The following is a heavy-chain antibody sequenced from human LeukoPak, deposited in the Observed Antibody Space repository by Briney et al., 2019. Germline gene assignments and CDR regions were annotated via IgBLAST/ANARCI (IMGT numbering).Heavy chain of an antibody. CDR1: GFTFSSYG. CDR2: ISGSGGST. CDR3: SMVRGVTPLDY. J-gene: IGHJ4*02. Sequence: GGSLRLSCAASGFTFSSYGMSWVRQAPGKGLEWVSAISGSGGSTYYADSVKGRFTISRDNSKNTLYLQMNSLRAEDTAVYYFSMVRGVTPLDYWGQGTLVTVSS. V-gene: IGHV3-23*01. D-gene: IGHD3-10*01.